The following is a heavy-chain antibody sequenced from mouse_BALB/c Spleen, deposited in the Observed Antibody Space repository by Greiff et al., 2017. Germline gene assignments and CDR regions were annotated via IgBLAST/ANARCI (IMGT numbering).Heavy chain of an antibody. J-gene: IGHJ4*01. D-gene: IGHD1-1*01. V-gene: IGHV6-6*02. Sequence: EVKLQESGGGLVQPGGSMKLSCVASGFTFSNYWMNWVRQSPEKGLEWVAEIRLKSNNYATHYAESVKGRFTISRDDSKSSVYLQMNNLRAEDTGIYYCTSGSSYDYYAMDYWGQGTSVTVSS. CDR1: GFTFSNYW. CDR3: TSGSSYDYYAMDY. CDR2: IRLKSNNYAT.